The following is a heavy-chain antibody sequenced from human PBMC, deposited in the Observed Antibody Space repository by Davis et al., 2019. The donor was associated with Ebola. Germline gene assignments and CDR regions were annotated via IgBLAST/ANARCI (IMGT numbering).Heavy chain of an antibody. D-gene: IGHD5-12*01. V-gene: IGHV3-33*06. J-gene: IGHJ4*02. CDR3: AKDQDRGYLGLSDY. CDR2: IWYDGSNK. Sequence: PSETLSLTCAVYGGSFSGYYWSWIRQPPGKGLEWVAVIWYDGSNKYYADSVKGRFTISRDNSKNTLYLQMNSLRAEDTAVYYCAKDQDRGYLGLSDYWGQGTLVTVSS. CDR1: GGSFSGYY.